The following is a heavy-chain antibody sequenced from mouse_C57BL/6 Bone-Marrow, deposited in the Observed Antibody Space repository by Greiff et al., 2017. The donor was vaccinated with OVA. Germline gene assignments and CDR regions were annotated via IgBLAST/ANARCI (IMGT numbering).Heavy chain of an antibody. Sequence: VQLQQSGAELVRPGASVKLSCKASGYTFTDYYISWVKQRPGQGLEWIARIYPGSGNIYYNEKFKGKATLTAEKSSSTAYMQLNSLTSDDPAVYFWARSERLRDYFDYWGQGTTLTGSS. CDR3: ARSERLRDYFDY. CDR1: GYTFTDYY. CDR2: IYPGSGNI. D-gene: IGHD2-2*01. V-gene: IGHV1-76*01. J-gene: IGHJ2*01.